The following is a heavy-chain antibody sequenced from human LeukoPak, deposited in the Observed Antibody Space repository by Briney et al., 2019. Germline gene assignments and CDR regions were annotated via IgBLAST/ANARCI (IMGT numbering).Heavy chain of an antibody. Sequence: GGSLRLSCAASGFTFSSYSMNWVRQAPGKGLEWVSSISSSSSYIYYADSVKGRFTISRDNAKNSLYLQMNSLRAEDTAVYYCASGVRSHYDFWSGYHQSYFDYWGQGTLVTVSS. CDR3: ASGVRSHYDFWSGYHQSYFDY. CDR1: GFTFSSYS. V-gene: IGHV3-21*01. D-gene: IGHD3-3*01. CDR2: ISSSSSYI. J-gene: IGHJ4*02.